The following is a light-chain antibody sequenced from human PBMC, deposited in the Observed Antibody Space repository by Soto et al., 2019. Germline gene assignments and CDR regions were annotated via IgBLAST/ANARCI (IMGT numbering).Light chain of an antibody. CDR1: SSDIGAYNY. CDR2: EVT. Sequence: LTQPPSASGSPGQSVTISCTGTSSDIGAYNYVSWYQQHPGKVPKLIIHEVTRRPSGVPDRFSASKSGNTASLTVSGLQAEDEADYYCSSHGGANNFYVFGTGTKVTVL. CDR3: SSHGGANNFYV. J-gene: IGLJ1*01. V-gene: IGLV2-8*01.